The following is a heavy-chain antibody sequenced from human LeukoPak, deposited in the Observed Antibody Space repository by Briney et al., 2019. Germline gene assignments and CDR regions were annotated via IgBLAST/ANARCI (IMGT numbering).Heavy chain of an antibody. V-gene: IGHV4-59*08. CDR1: GDSISNYY. CDR2: IYYSGSI. D-gene: IGHD5-18*01. CDR3: ARHGYSYGPFDY. Sequence: KPSETLSLTRTVSGDSISNYYWTWIRQPPGKGLEWIGYIYYSGSINYNPSLKSRVTISVDTSKTQFSLKVTSVTAADTAVYYCARHGYSYGPFDYWGQGTLATVSS. J-gene: IGHJ4*02.